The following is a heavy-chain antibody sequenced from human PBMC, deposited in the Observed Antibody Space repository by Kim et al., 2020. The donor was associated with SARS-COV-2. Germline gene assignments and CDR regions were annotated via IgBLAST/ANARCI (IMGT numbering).Heavy chain of an antibody. J-gene: IGHJ4*02. D-gene: IGHD3-22*01. CDR3: AKAGMLNTYYYDSSGYYYVDY. V-gene: IGHV3-23*01. CDR1: GFTFSSYA. Sequence: GGSLRLSCAASGFTFSSYAMSWVRQAPGKGLEWVSAISGSGGSTYYADSVKGRFTISRDNSKNTLYLQMNSLRAEDTAVYYCAKAGMLNTYYYDSSGYYYVDYWGQGTLVTVSS. CDR2: ISGSGGST.